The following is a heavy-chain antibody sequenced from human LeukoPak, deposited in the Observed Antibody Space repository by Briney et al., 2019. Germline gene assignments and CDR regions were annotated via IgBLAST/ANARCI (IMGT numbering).Heavy chain of an antibody. Sequence: PSQTLSLTCTVSGGSTSSGSYYWSWIRQPAGTGLEWIGRIYTSGSTNYNPSLKSRVTISVDTSKNQFSLTLSSVTAADTAVYYCASRYYGGNSVDYWGQGTLVTVSS. D-gene: IGHD4-23*01. J-gene: IGHJ4*02. CDR2: IYTSGST. V-gene: IGHV4-61*02. CDR3: ASRYYGGNSVDY. CDR1: GGSTSSGSYY.